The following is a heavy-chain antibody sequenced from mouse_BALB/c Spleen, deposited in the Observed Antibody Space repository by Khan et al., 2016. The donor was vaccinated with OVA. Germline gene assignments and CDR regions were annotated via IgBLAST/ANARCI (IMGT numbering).Heavy chain of an antibody. J-gene: IGHJ2*01. D-gene: IGHD1-1*01. Sequence: EVQLVESGGGLVQSGGSRKLSCAASGFTFTSYGMHWIRQAPEKGLEWVAYISSDSNTIYYADTVKGRFTIYRDNPKNTLFLQMTILRSGDTAMYFCATSYFYGYYFDYWGQGTTLTVSS. CDR2: ISSDSNTI. V-gene: IGHV5-17*02. CDR1: GFTFTSYG. CDR3: ATSYFYGYYFDY.